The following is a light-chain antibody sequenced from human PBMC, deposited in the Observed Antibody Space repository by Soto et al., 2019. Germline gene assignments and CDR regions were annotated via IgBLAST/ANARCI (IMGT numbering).Light chain of an antibody. V-gene: IGKV3D-20*02. J-gene: IGKJ5*01. CDR3: QQRSNWRT. CDR1: QSVTSNY. Sequence: EIVLTQSPGNLSLSPGERATLSCRASQSVTSNYLAWYQQKPGQAPRILIFAASSRATGIPDKFSGSGSGTDFTLTISSLEPEDFAVYYCQQRSNWRTFGQGTRLEIK. CDR2: AAS.